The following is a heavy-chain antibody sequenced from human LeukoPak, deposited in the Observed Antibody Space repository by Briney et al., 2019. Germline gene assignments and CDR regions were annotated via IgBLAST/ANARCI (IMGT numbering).Heavy chain of an antibody. CDR2: ISGSGGST. CDR3: AKDFMGQQLVRCYFDY. CDR1: GGSVSSGSYY. D-gene: IGHD6-13*01. J-gene: IGHJ4*02. Sequence: ETLSLTCTVSGGSVSSGSYYWSWVRQAPGKGLEWVSAISGSGGSTYYADSVKGRFTISRDNSKNTLYLQMNSLRAEDTAVYYCAKDFMGQQLVRCYFDYWGQGTLVTVSS. V-gene: IGHV3-23*01.